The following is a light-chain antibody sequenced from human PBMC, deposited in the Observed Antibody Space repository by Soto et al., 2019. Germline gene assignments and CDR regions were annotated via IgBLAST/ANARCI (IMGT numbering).Light chain of an antibody. J-gene: IGKJ1*01. CDR3: QQYDYSRT. V-gene: IGKV1-5*01. CDR2: DVS. CDR1: QSIAAS. Sequence: DLQMTQSPSALSASVSYTVTITCRASQSIAASLAWYQHKPGEAPKLLIYDVSSLETGVPSRFSGSGSGTEFSLTIRGLQPDDFATYYCQQYDYSRTFGQGTKVDNK.